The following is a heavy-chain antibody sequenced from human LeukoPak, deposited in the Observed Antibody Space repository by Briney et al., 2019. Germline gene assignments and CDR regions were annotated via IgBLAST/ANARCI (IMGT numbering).Heavy chain of an antibody. CDR3: ARSSHYDILTGYSEEDAFDI. Sequence: SETLSLTCTVSGDSISRYYWSWIRQPPGKGLEWIGYIYYRGSTNYNPSLKSRVTISVDTSKNQFSLKLSSVTAADTAVYYCARSSHYDILTGYSEEDAFDIWGQGTMVTVSS. J-gene: IGHJ3*02. V-gene: IGHV4-59*08. CDR2: IYYRGST. CDR1: GDSISRYY. D-gene: IGHD3-9*01.